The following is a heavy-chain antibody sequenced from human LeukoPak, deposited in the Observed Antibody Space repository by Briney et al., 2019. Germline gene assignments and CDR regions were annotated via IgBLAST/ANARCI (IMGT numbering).Heavy chain of an antibody. CDR3: AKEGTTVTYDY. CDR1: GFTFSSYS. J-gene: IGHJ4*02. V-gene: IGHV3-48*01. Sequence: RPGGSLRLSCAASGFTFSSYSMNWVRQAPGKGLEWVSYISSSSSTIYYADSVKGRFTISRDNSKNTLYLQMNSLRAEDTAVYYCAKEGTTVTYDYWGQGTLVTVSS. D-gene: IGHD4-17*01. CDR2: ISSSSSTI.